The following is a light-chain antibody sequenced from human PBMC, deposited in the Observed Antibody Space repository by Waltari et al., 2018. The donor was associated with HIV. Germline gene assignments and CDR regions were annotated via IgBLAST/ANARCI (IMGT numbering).Light chain of an antibody. J-gene: IGKJ2*01. CDR1: QSLLYSSNNKNY. CDR2: WAS. CDR3: QQYYLVPYT. Sequence: DVVVTRSPDSLALSVGERATLNCKSSQSLLYSSNNKNYLAWYQQKPGQPPKLLIYWASTRGSGVPDRFSGGGSGTDFTLTINSLQAEDVAVYYCQQYYLVPYTFGQGTKLEIK. V-gene: IGKV4-1*01.